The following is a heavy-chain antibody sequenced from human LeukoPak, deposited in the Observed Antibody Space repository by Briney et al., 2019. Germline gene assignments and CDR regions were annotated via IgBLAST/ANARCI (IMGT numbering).Heavy chain of an antibody. CDR3: ASEGIGLYYFDY. CDR2: IYTSGST. CDR1: GGSISSGSYY. V-gene: IGHV4-61*02. J-gene: IGHJ4*02. Sequence: SQTLSLTCTVSGGSISSGSYYWSWFRQPAGKGLEWIGRIYTSGSTNYNPSLKSRVTISVDTSKNQFSLKLSSVTAADTAVYYCASEGIGLYYFDYWGQGTLVTVSS. D-gene: IGHD2-21*01.